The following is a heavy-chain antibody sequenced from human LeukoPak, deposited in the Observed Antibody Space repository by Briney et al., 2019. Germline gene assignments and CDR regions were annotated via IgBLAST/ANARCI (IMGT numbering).Heavy chain of an antibody. D-gene: IGHD3-10*01. Sequence: GGSLRLSCAASGFTFDDYAMHWVRQAPGKGLEWVSGISWNSGSIGYADSVKGRFTISRDNAKNFLYLQMNSLRAEDTALYYCAKGVGSGSYCEVDYWGQGTLVTVSS. CDR2: ISWNSGSI. CDR1: GFTFDDYA. J-gene: IGHJ4*02. CDR3: AKGVGSGSYCEVDY. V-gene: IGHV3-9*01.